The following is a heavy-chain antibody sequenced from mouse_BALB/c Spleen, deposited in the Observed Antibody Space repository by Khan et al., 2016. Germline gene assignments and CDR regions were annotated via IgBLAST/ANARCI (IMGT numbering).Heavy chain of an antibody. Sequence: QVQLKQSGPGLVAPSQSLSITCTVSGFSLTSYDISWIRQPPGKGLEWLGGIWTGGGTNYNSAFMSRMIISKDNSKSQVFIKMNSLQNDATAIYYCVRESYDTTYGAIGYWGQGSSVTVSS. CDR3: VRESYDTTYGAIGY. J-gene: IGHJ4*01. D-gene: IGHD1-1*01. CDR2: IWTGGGT. CDR1: GFSLTSYD. V-gene: IGHV2-9-2*01.